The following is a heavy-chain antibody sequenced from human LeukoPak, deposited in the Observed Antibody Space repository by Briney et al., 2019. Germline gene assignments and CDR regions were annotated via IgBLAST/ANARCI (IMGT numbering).Heavy chain of an antibody. D-gene: IGHD5-18*01. Sequence: PGGSLRLSCAASGFTFSSYSMNWVRQAPGKGLEWVSSISSSSSYIYYADSVKGRFTISRDNAKNSLYLQMNSLRAEDTAVYYCARDLGAAVVGGPLNYWGQGTLVTVSS. CDR1: GFTFSSYS. CDR3: ARDLGAAVVGGPLNY. V-gene: IGHV3-21*04. J-gene: IGHJ4*02. CDR2: ISSSSSYI.